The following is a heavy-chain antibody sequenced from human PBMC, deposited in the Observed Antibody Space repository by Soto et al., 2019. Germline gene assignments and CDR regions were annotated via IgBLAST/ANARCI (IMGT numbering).Heavy chain of an antibody. Sequence: SETLSLTCSVSGDSISNLDYFWSWIRQPPGQALEYIGYIYKSAATYYNPSFESRVAISVDTSKSQFSLNVTSVTAADTAVYFCARGRYCLTGRCFPNWFDSWGQGALVTVSS. CDR3: ARGRYCLTGRCFPNWFDS. CDR1: GDSISNLDYF. D-gene: IGHD7-27*01. V-gene: IGHV4-30-4*01. J-gene: IGHJ5*01. CDR2: IYKSAAT.